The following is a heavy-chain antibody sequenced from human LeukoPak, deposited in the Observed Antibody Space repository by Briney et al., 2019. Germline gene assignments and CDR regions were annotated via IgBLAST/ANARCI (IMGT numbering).Heavy chain of an antibody. CDR3: PKGVIIMIVVVIQYYFDY. Sequence: GGSLRLSCAASGFTFSSYVMSWVRQAPGKGLEWVSAISGTGGSTYYADSVKGRFTISRDNPNNTLYLQMNSLRAEGTAVYYCPKGVIIMIVVVIQYYFDYWGQGTLVSVSS. CDR1: GFTFSSYV. D-gene: IGHD3-22*01. J-gene: IGHJ4*02. CDR2: ISGTGGST. V-gene: IGHV3-23*01.